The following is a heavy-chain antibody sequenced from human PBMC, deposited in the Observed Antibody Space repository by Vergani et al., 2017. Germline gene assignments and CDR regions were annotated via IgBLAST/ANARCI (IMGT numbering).Heavy chain of an antibody. CDR3: ARDGPGPNCSSTSCHYYYYYYMDV. Sequence: QVQVVQSGAEVKKPGASVKVSCKASGYTFTGYYMHWVRQAPGQGLEWMGWINPNSGGTNYAQKFQGRVTMTRDTSISTAYMELSRLRSDDTAVYYCARDGPGPNCSSTSCHYYYYYYMDVWGKGTTVTVSS. CDR1: GYTFTGYY. J-gene: IGHJ6*03. CDR2: INPNSGGT. D-gene: IGHD2-2*01. V-gene: IGHV1-2*02.